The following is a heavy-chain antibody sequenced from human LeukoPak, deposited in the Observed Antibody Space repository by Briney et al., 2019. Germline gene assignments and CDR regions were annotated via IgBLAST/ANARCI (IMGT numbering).Heavy chain of an antibody. J-gene: IGHJ3*02. V-gene: IGHV4-39*07. CDR1: GGSIRSSYYY. D-gene: IGHD3-3*02. Sequence: SETLSLTCTVSGGSIRSSYYYWGWIRQPPGKGLEWIGSIYDSGSTYYNPSLKSRVTISVDTSKNQFSLKLSSVTAADTAVYYCARGISVKWAFDIWGQGTMVTVSS. CDR3: ARGISVKWAFDI. CDR2: IYDSGST.